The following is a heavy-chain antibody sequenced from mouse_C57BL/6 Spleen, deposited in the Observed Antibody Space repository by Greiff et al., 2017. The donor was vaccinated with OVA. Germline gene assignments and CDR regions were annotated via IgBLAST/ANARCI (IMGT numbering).Heavy chain of an antibody. J-gene: IGHJ2*01. V-gene: IGHV10-3*01. CDR1: GFTFNTYA. CDR3: VSHYDYDGGDGFDY. Sequence: EVQLVESGGGLVQPKGSLKLSCAASGFTFNTYAMHWVRQAPGKGLEWVARIRSKSSNYATYYADSVKDRFTISRDDSQSMLYLQMNNLKTEDTAMYYCVSHYDYDGGDGFDYWGQGTTLTVSS. D-gene: IGHD2-4*01. CDR2: IRSKSSNYAT.